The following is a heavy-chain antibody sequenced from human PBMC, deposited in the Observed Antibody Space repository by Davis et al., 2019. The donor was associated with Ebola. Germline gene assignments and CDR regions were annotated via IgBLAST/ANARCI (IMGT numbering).Heavy chain of an antibody. Sequence: GESLKISCAASGFTFSGSAMHWVRQASGKGLEWVGRIRSKANSYATAYAASVKGRFTISRDDSKNTLYLQMNSLKTEDTAVYYCTTSPRYLEDYWGQGTLVTVSS. V-gene: IGHV3-73*01. CDR3: TTSPRYLEDY. CDR1: GFTFSGSA. J-gene: IGHJ4*02. CDR2: IRSKANSYAT. D-gene: IGHD1-1*01.